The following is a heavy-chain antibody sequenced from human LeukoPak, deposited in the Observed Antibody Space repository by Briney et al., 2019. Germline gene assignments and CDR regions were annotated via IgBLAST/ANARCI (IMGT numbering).Heavy chain of an antibody. D-gene: IGHD3-22*01. CDR3: ARHAYDSSGYHYFDY. Sequence: PSETLSLTCTVSGGSISSSSYYWGWNRQPPGKGLEWIGSIYYSGSTYYNPSLKSRVTISVDTSKNQFSLKLSSVTAADTAVYYCARHAYDSSGYHYFDYWGQGTLVTVSS. CDR1: GGSISSSSYY. V-gene: IGHV4-39*01. CDR2: IYYSGST. J-gene: IGHJ4*02.